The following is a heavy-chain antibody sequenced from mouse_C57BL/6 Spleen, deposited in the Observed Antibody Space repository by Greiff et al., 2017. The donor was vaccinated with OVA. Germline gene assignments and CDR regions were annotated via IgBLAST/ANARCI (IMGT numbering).Heavy chain of an antibody. CDR1: GYTFTTYP. CDR2: FHPYNDDT. J-gene: IGHJ4*01. D-gene: IGHD2-4*01. V-gene: IGHV1-47*01. Sequence: VQLQQSGAELVKPGASVKMSCKASGYTFTTYPIEWMKQNHGKSLEWIGNFHPYNDDTKYNEKFKVKATLTVEKSSSTVYLELSRLTSDDSAVYYCARRYDYDDYAMDYWGQGTSVTVSS. CDR3: ARRYDYDDYAMDY.